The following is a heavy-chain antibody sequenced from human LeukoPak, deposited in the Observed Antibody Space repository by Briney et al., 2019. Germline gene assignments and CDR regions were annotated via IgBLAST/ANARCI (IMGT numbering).Heavy chain of an antibody. Sequence: SETLSLTCTVSGGSVSSGSYYWSWIRQPPGQGLEWIGYIYYSGSTNYNPSLKSRVTISVDTSKNQFSLKLSSVTAADTAVYYCARSIAAAGIDFDYWGQGTLVTVSS. CDR2: IYYSGST. D-gene: IGHD6-13*01. V-gene: IGHV4-61*01. CDR1: GGSVSSGSYY. J-gene: IGHJ4*02. CDR3: ARSIAAAGIDFDY.